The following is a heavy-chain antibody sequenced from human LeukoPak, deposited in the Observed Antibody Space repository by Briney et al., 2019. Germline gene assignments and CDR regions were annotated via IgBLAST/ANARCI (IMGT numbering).Heavy chain of an antibody. CDR1: GFTFSSYA. D-gene: IGHD1-26*01. CDR3: ARKTGSYSPVDY. Sequence: GGSLRLSCAASGFTFSSYAMSWVRQAPGKGLEWVSAISDGGGTTYYAGSVKGRFTISRDNSKNTLYLQMNSLRAEDTAVYYCARKTGSYSPVDYWGQGTLVTVSS. V-gene: IGHV3-23*01. J-gene: IGHJ4*02. CDR2: ISDGGGTT.